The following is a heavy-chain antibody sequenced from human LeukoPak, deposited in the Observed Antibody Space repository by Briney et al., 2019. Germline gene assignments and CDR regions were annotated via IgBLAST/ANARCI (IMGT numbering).Heavy chain of an antibody. CDR1: GGSISSGGYY. J-gene: IGHJ4*02. V-gene: IGHV4-31*03. CDR3: ARVVVVITGSYYFDY. CDR2: IYYSGST. Sequence: SETLSLTSTVSGGSISSGGYYWSWIRQHPGKGLEWIGYIYYSGSTYYNPSLKSRVTISVDTSKNQFSLKLSSVTAADTAVYYCARVVVVITGSYYFDYWGQGTLVTVSS. D-gene: IGHD3-22*01.